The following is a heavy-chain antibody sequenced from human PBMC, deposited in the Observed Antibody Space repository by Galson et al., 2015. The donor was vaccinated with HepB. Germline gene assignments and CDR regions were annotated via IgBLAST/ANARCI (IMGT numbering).Heavy chain of an antibody. V-gene: IGHV5-51*01. CDR1: GYSFTSYW. CDR3: ARQGVGSSYLPLRYGMDV. Sequence: QSGAEVKKPGESLKISCKGSGYSFTSYWIGWVRQMPGKGLEWMGIIYPGDSGTRYSPSFQGQVTISADKSISTAYLQWSSLKASDTAMYYCARQGVGSSYLPLRYGMDVWGQGTTVTVSS. CDR2: IYPGDSGT. D-gene: IGHD6-6*01. J-gene: IGHJ6*02.